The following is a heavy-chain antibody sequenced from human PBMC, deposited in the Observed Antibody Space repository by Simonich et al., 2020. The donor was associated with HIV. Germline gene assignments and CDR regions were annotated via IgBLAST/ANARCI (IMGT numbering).Heavy chain of an antibody. CDR1: GYTLTRYE. CDR2: MKPNSGNK. CDR3: ARALKYYYDSSGSLSDAFDI. Sequence: VQRWQFGVEVKKPGASVKVSCKAPGYTLTRYEINGVGQATGQGLGWSGRMKPNSGNKSYAQKVQGRGTNTRNTSITTAYMELNSLRSEDTAVYYCARALKYYYDSSGSLSDAFDIWGQGTTVTVSS. J-gene: IGHJ3*02. V-gene: IGHV1-8*03. D-gene: IGHD3-22*01.